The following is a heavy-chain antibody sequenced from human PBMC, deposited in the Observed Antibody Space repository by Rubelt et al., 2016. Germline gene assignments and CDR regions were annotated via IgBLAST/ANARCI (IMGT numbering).Heavy chain of an antibody. Sequence: QVQLQQWGAGLLKPSETLSLTCIVYGGSFDGYHWTWIRQPPGKGLEWIGDSNDSGSTNYNPSLKSRVTISVDTFKNQFSLKRSSVTAADTAVYYCARGYNYGPQYDFWGQGTLVTVSS. J-gene: IGHJ4*02. D-gene: IGHD5-18*01. CDR1: GGSFDGYH. V-gene: IGHV4-34*01. CDR2: SNDSGST. CDR3: ARGYNYGPQYDF.